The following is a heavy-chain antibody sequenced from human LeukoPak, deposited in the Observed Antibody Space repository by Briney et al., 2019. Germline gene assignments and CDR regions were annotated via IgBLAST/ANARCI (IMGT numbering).Heavy chain of an antibody. Sequence: QAGGSLRLSCAASGFTFSSYAMSWVRQAPGKGLEWVSAISGSGGSTYYADSVKGRFTISRDNSRNTLYLQMNSLRAEDTAVYYCARGPIAVAGTPSIYQHWGQGTLVTVSS. J-gene: IGHJ1*01. CDR2: ISGSGGST. V-gene: IGHV3-23*01. D-gene: IGHD6-19*01. CDR1: GFTFSSYA. CDR3: ARGPIAVAGTPSIYQH.